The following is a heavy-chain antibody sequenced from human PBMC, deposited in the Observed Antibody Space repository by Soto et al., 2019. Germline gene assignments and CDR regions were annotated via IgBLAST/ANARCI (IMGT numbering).Heavy chain of an antibody. CDR3: ARGGYSSSWYGGGDWFDP. J-gene: IGHJ5*02. CDR2: IYYSGST. CDR1: GGSISSYY. D-gene: IGHD6-13*01. Sequence: SETLSLTCTVSGGSISSYYWSWIRQPPGKGLEWIGYIYYSGSTNYNPSLKSRVTISVDTSKNQFSPKLGSVTAADTAVYYCARGGYSSSWYGGGDWFDPWGQGTLVTVSS. V-gene: IGHV4-59*01.